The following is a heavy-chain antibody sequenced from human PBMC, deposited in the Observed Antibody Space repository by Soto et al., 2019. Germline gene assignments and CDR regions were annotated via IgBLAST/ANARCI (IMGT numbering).Heavy chain of an antibody. V-gene: IGHV1-46*01. Sequence: QVQLVQSGAEVKKPGASVKVSCKASGYTFTSYYMHWVRQAPGQGLEWMGIINPSGGSTSYAQKFQGRVTMTRDTSTSTVYMELSSLRSEDTAVYYCVRDNGVAAAGSWFDPWGQGTLVTVSS. D-gene: IGHD6-13*01. CDR3: VRDNGVAAAGSWFDP. CDR2: INPSGGST. CDR1: GYTFTSYY. J-gene: IGHJ5*02.